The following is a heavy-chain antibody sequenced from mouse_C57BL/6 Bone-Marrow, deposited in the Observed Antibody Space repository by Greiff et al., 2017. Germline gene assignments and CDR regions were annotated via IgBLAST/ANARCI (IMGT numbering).Heavy chain of an antibody. Sequence: EVKLQESGPVLVKPGASVKMSCKASGYTFTDYYMNWVKQSHGKSLEWIGVINPYNGGTSYNQKFKGKATLTVDKSSSTAYMELNSLTSEDSPVYYCERGELRPYAMDYWGQGTSVTVSS. D-gene: IGHD3-2*02. CDR2: INPYNGGT. CDR3: ERGELRPYAMDY. J-gene: IGHJ4*01. V-gene: IGHV1-19*01. CDR1: GYTFTDYY.